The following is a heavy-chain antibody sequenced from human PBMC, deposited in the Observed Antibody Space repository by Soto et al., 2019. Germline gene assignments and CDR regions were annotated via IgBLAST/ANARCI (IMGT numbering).Heavy chain of an antibody. CDR1: GFTFSSYA. CDR2: ISGSGGST. CDR3: ASDPSRRSYYGMDV. Sequence: EVQLLESGGGLVQPGGSLRLSCAASGFTFSSYAMSWVSRAPGKGLEWVSAISGSGGSTYYADSVKGRFTISRDNSKNTLYLQMNSLRAEDTAVYYCASDPSRRSYYGMDVWGQGTTVTVSS. V-gene: IGHV3-23*01. J-gene: IGHJ6*02.